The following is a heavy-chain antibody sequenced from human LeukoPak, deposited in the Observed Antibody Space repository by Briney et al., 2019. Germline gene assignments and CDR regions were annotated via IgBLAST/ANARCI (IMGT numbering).Heavy chain of an antibody. CDR2: INHSGGT. V-gene: IGHV4-34*01. CDR3: ARGRVYYYDSSGYWP. Sequence: SETLSLTCAVYGGSFSGYYWSWIRQPPGKGLEWIGEINHSGGTNYNPSLKSRVTISVDTSKNQFSLKLSSVTAADTAVYYCARGRVYYYDSSGYWPWGQGTLVTVSS. CDR1: GGSFSGYY. J-gene: IGHJ4*02. D-gene: IGHD3-22*01.